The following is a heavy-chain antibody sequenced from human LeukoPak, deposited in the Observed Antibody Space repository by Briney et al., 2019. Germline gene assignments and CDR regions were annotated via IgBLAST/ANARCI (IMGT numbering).Heavy chain of an antibody. CDR2: ISGSGGDI. V-gene: IGHV3-11*01. D-gene: IGHD3-10*01. CDR1: GFSFGGHY. Sequence: PGGSLRLSCAASGFSFGGHYMSWVRQAPGKGPEWISYISGSGGDIAYADSVKGRFTISRDNAKNSLHLQMNSLRVEDTAVYHCVRHAGRAGGQWGQGTLIAVSS. J-gene: IGHJ4*02. CDR3: VRHAGRAGGQ.